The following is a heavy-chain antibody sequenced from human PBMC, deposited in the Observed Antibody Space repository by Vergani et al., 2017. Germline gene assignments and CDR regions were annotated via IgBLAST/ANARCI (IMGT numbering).Heavy chain of an antibody. CDR1: GFTFSTYA. D-gene: IGHD3-22*01. J-gene: IGHJ4*02. Sequence: EVQLLESGGGLVQPGGSLRLSCAASGFTFSTYAMTWVRQAPGKGLEWVSTISSDGGSTYYADSVKGRFTISRDNSKNTLSLQMNSLTAEDTAIYYCAGPQGTSAYYYGAFDYWGQGILVTVSS. CDR3: AGPQGTSAYYYGAFDY. V-gene: IGHV3-23*01. CDR2: ISSDGGST.